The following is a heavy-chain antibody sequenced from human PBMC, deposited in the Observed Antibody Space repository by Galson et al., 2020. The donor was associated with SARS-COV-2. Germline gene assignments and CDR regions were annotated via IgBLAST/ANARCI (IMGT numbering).Heavy chain of an antibody. J-gene: IGHJ6*02. CDR2: IYYSGST. D-gene: IGHD4-17*01. Sequence: ASETLSLTCTVSGVSVSSGSYYWSWIRQPPGKGLEWIGYIYYSGSTNYNPSLKSRITISVDTSKNQFSLKLSSVTAADTAVYYCARHYGDSPPFDYYYYGMDVWGQGTTVTVSS. V-gene: IGHV4-61*01. CDR3: ARHYGDSPPFDYYYYGMDV. CDR1: GVSVSSGSYY.